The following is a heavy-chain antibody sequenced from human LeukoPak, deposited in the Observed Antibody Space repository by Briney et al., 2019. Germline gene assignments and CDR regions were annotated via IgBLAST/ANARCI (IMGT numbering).Heavy chain of an antibody. Sequence: GGSLRLSCAASGFTFSSYAMSWVRQAPGKGLEWVSAISGSGGSTYYADSVKGRFTISRDNSKNTLYLRMNSLRAEDTAVYYCAKGPYDYVWGSYRPETYNWFDPWGQGTLVTVSS. CDR1: GFTFSSYA. J-gene: IGHJ5*02. V-gene: IGHV3-23*01. D-gene: IGHD3-16*02. CDR2: ISGSGGST. CDR3: AKGPYDYVWGSYRPETYNWFDP.